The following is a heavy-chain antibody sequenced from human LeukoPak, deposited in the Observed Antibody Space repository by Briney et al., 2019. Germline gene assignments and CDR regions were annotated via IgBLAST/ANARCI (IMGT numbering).Heavy chain of an antibody. Sequence: ASVKVSCKASGYTFTSYDINWVRQATGQGLEWMGWMNPNSGNTGYAQKFQGRVTMTTDTSTSTAYMELRSLRSDDTAVYYCARGSHVLLWFGESQGVDYWGQGTLVTVSS. D-gene: IGHD3-10*01. CDR2: MNPNSGNT. CDR3: ARGSHVLLWFGESQGVDY. CDR1: GYTFTSYD. J-gene: IGHJ4*02. V-gene: IGHV1-8*02.